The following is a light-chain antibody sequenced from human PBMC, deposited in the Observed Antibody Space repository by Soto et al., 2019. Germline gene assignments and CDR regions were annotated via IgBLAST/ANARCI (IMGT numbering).Light chain of an antibody. CDR1: SSDVGSYNL. CDR3: SSYAGGAHFYV. J-gene: IGLJ1*01. CDR2: EGT. V-gene: IGLV2-23*01. Sequence: QSVLTQPASVSGSPGQSITISCSGTSSDVGSYNLVSWYQQHPGKAPKLIIYEGTKRPSGVSNRFSGSKSGNTASLTISGLQPDDEADYHCSSYAGGAHFYVFGTGTKLTVL.